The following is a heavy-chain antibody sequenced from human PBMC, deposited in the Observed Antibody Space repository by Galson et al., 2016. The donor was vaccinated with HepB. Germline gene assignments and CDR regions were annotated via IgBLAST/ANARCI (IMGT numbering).Heavy chain of an antibody. V-gene: IGHV3-23*01. CDR1: GLTFSSYA. CDR2: ISGSGGST. D-gene: IGHD4-17*01. J-gene: IGHJ6*04. Sequence: SLRLSCAASGLTFSSYAMNWVRQAPGEGLEWASSISGSGGSTYYADSAKGRFTISRDNSKNRLYLQMNSLRAEDTAIYYCAKDVSYSDYGPYHYFYGLDVWGKGTTVTVSS. CDR3: AKDVSYSDYGPYHYFYGLDV.